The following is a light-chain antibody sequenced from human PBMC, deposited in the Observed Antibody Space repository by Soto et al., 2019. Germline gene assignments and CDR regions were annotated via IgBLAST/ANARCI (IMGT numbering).Light chain of an antibody. V-gene: IGKV3-15*01. CDR2: GAS. CDR1: QSVSSN. Sequence: EIVMTQSPATLSVSTGERATLSCRASQSVSSNLAWYQQKPGQAPRLLIYGASTRATGIPARFSGSGSGTEFTLTISSLQSEDFAAYYCQKYNSAPLTFGGGTKVDIK. CDR3: QKYNSAPLT. J-gene: IGKJ4*01.